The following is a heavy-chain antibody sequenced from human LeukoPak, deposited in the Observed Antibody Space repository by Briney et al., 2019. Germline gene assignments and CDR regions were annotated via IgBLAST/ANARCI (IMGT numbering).Heavy chain of an antibody. CDR3: ARPYDSSWYGGFDY. CDR1: GFTVSSNY. D-gene: IGHD6-13*01. CDR2: ISSGGST. J-gene: IGHJ4*02. V-gene: IGHV3-53*01. Sequence: GGSLRLSCAASGFTVSSNYMSWVRQAPGKGLEWVSVISSGGSTFYADSVKGRFTISRDNSKNTLYLQMNSLRAEDTAMYYCARPYDSSWYGGFDYWGQGTLVTVSS.